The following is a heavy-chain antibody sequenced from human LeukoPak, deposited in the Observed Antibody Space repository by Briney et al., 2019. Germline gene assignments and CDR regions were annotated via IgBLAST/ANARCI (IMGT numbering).Heavy chain of an antibody. V-gene: IGHV3-30*04. CDR1: GYTFSSYA. D-gene: IGHD4-17*01. CDR3: ARDRGSTTPYWYFDL. Sequence: GGSLRLSCTASGYTFSSYAMQWVRQAPGKGLEWVAVISHDGKNKFYADSVKGRFSISRDNAKNTLSLEMSSLRAEDTAIYYCARDRGSTTPYWYFDLWGRGTLVTVSS. CDR2: ISHDGKNK. J-gene: IGHJ2*01.